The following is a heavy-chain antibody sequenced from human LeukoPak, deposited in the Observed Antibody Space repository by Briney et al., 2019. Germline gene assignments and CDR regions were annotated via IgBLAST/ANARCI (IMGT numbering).Heavy chain of an antibody. CDR2: IYTSGST. CDR3: ARDLAGGEDYFDY. D-gene: IGHD3-16*01. CDR1: GGSISSSSYY. Sequence: SETLSLTCTVSGGSISSSSYYWSWIRQPAGKGLEWIGGIYTSGSTNYNPSLKSRVTMSVDTSKNQFSLKLSSVTAADTAVYYCARDLAGGEDYFDYWGQGTLVTVSS. V-gene: IGHV4-61*02. J-gene: IGHJ4*02.